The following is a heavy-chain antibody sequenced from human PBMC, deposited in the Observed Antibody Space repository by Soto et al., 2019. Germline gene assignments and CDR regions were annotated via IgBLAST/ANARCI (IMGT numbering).Heavy chain of an antibody. CDR2: IRSSSTAK. J-gene: IGHJ5*02. Sequence: EVQLVESGGGLVQPGGSLRLSCAASGFTFSSYSMNWVRQAPGKGLEWVSYIRSSSTAKYYADSVKGRFTISRDNAKNSMDLQMNSLRAEDTAVYSWARDVCSCSNCFNWCDPWGQCTLVTVS. V-gene: IGHV3-48*01. D-gene: IGHD2-15*01. CDR3: ARDVCSCSNCFNWCDP. CDR1: GFTFSSYS.